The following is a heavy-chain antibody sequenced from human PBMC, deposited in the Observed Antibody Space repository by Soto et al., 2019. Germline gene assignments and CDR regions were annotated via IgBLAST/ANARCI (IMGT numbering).Heavy chain of an antibody. Sequence: PGGSLRLSCAASGFGFGGETMYWVRQAPGRGLEWVALIAPDGSQIYYADSVKGRFTISRDNSKNTLYLQMDSLRAEDTSLYLCATDIHATWLLNSWGQGTLVTVSS. CDR1: GFGFGGET. CDR3: ATDIHATWLLNS. V-gene: IGHV3-30-3*01. D-gene: IGHD2-2*02. CDR2: IAPDGSQI. J-gene: IGHJ5*02.